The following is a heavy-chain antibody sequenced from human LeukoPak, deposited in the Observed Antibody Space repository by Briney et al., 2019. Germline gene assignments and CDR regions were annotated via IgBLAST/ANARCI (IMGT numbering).Heavy chain of an antibody. Sequence: SETLSLTCTVSGYSISSGYYWGWIRQPPGKGLEWIGSIYHSGSTYYNPSLKSRVTISVDTSKNQFSLKLSSVTAADTAVYYCARAPTRDGFDYWGQGTLVTVSS. V-gene: IGHV4-38-2*02. D-gene: IGHD5-24*01. CDR1: GYSISSGYY. J-gene: IGHJ4*02. CDR3: ARAPTRDGFDY. CDR2: IYHSGST.